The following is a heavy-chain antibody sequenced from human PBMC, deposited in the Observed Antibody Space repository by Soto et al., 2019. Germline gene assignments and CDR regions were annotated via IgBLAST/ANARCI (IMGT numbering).Heavy chain of an antibody. Sequence: QVQLVQSGAEVKKPGASVKVSCKASGYTFTSYFMQWVRQAPGQGLEWMGIINPSDGTTSYAQKCQGRVTMTRETSTSTVYMDLSSLRSEDTAVYYCETSLQLRKGWAFDYWGQGTLVTVSS. D-gene: IGHD1-7*01. J-gene: IGHJ4*02. CDR2: INPSDGTT. V-gene: IGHV1-46*01. CDR3: ETSLQLRKGWAFDY. CDR1: GYTFTSYF.